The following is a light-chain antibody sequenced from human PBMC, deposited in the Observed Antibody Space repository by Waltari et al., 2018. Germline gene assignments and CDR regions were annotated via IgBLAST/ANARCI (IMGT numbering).Light chain of an antibody. J-gene: IGLJ2*01. Sequence: QSVLTQSPSMSETPGQRVIISWSGSSSNIGNNYVYWYQHFPGMAPKLVMFKNSQRPSGVPDRFSGSSYGTSASLAISGLRSEDEADYYCATWDDSLSGVVFGGGTRLTVL. CDR1: SSNIGNNY. V-gene: IGLV1-47*01. CDR2: KNS. CDR3: ATWDDSLSGVV.